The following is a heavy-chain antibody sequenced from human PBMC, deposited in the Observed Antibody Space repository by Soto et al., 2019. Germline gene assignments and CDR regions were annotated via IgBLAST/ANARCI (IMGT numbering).Heavy chain of an antibody. CDR1: GFTFSNYA. Sequence: GGSLRLSCAVSGFTFSNYAIHWVRQAPGKGLEWVSGISAGGSSTFYADSVKGRFTISRDNSMNTLYLHMNSLRAEDTAVYYCAKVYYSGTFPGAFDIWGQGTLVTVSS. CDR3: AKVYYSGTFPGAFDI. CDR2: ISAGGSST. J-gene: IGHJ3*02. D-gene: IGHD1-26*01. V-gene: IGHV3-23*01.